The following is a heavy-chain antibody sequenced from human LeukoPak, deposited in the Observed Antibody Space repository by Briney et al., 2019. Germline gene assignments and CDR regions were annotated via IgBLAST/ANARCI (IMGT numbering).Heavy chain of an antibody. V-gene: IGHV4-30-2*01. CDR3: ARGAETGAFDI. CDR2: ISDSGST. J-gene: IGHJ3*02. D-gene: IGHD1-1*01. CDR1: GGSISSGGYS. Sequence: SETLSLTCAVSGGSISSGGYSWSWIRQPPGKGLEWIGYISDSGSTYYNPSLKSRVTISVDRYKNQFSLKLSSVTAADTAVYYCARGAETGAFDIWGQGTMVTVSS.